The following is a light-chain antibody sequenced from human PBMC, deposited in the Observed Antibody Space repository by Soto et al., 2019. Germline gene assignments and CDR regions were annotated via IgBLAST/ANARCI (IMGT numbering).Light chain of an antibody. CDR3: NSYTCCDPPCL. CDR2: DVS. Sequence: QSALTQPASVSGSPGQSIIISCTGTSSDVGGYNYVSWYQQHPGKASKLMIYDVSNRPSGVSDRSSGSKSGNTASLTVSWLQAEDEDDYYGNSYTCCDPPCLFCGGTQLTVL. V-gene: IGLV2-14*01. CDR1: SSDVGGYNY. J-gene: IGLJ3*02.